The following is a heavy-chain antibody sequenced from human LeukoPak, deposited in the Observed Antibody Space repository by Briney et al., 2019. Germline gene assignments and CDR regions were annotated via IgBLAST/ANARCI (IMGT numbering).Heavy chain of an antibody. CDR1: GFTFSSYA. D-gene: IGHD2-2*01. CDR3: AKWDGGYCSSTSCYAYYGMDV. V-gene: IGHV3-23*01. Sequence: GGSLRLSCAASGFTFSSYAMSWVRQAPGKGLEWVSAISGSGGSTYYADSVKGRFTNSGDNAKNTLYLQMNSLRAEDTAVYYCAKWDGGYCSSTSCYAYYGMDVWGQGTTVTVSS. CDR2: ISGSGGST. J-gene: IGHJ6*02.